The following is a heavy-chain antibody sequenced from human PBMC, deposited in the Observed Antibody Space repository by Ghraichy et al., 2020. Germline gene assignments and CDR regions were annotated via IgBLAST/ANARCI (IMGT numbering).Heavy chain of an antibody. CDR2: IYYSGST. CDR1: GGSVSSGSYY. D-gene: IGHD3-3*01. CDR3: ARSITIFGVVTWVPDY. Sequence: SETLSLTCTVSGGSVSSGSYYWSWIRQPPGKGLEWIGYIYYSGSTNYNPSLKSRVTISVDTSKNQFSLKLSSVTAADTAVYYCARSITIFGVVTWVPDYWGQGTLVTVSS. J-gene: IGHJ4*02. V-gene: IGHV4-61*01.